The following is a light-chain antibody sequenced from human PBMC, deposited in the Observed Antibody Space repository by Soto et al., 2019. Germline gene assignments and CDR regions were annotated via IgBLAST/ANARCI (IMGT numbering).Light chain of an antibody. V-gene: IGLV1-51*01. Sequence: QSVLTQPPSVSAAPGQKVTISCSGSSSDIGNNYVSWYQHLPGTAPKLLIYDNDQRPSGIPDRFSGSKSGTSATLGITGLQTGDEADYYCKTWDSSLRAVLFGGGTKLTVL. CDR1: SSDIGNNY. J-gene: IGLJ2*01. CDR3: KTWDSSLRAVL. CDR2: DND.